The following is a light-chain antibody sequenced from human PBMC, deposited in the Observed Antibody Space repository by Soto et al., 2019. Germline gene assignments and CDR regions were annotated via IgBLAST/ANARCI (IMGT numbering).Light chain of an antibody. Sequence: GGNPVNWYQHVPTTAPKLLIYTNTQRPSGVPDRFSGSKSGTSASLAISGLQSEDEADYYCVSWDDSLNGPVFGTGTKVTVL. J-gene: IGLJ1*01. CDR2: TNT. V-gene: IGLV1-44*01. CDR3: VSWDDSLNGPV. CDR1: GGNP.